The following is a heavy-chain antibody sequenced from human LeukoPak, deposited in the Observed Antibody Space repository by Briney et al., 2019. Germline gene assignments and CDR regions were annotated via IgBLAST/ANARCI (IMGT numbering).Heavy chain of an antibody. D-gene: IGHD3-10*01. CDR3: ARHQFYGSGSYSFDY. Sequence: SETLSLTCTVSGGSISSSTYYGGWIRQPPGKGLEWIGSIYYSGSTYYNPSLKSRVTISVDTSKNQFALKVSSVTAADTAVYYCARHQFYGSGSYSFDYWGQGTLVTVSP. CDR1: GGSISSSTYY. CDR2: IYYSGST. V-gene: IGHV4-39*01. J-gene: IGHJ4*02.